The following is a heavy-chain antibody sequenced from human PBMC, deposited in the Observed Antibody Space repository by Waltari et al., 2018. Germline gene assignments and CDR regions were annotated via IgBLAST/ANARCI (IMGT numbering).Heavy chain of an antibody. V-gene: IGHV4-59*01. CDR3: ARVRTGNDAFDI. CDR2: IYYSGST. Sequence: QVQLQESGPGLVKPSETLSLTCTVSGGSISSYSWSWIRQPPGKGLEWIGYIYYSGSTNYNPSLKSRVTISVDTSKNQFSLKLSSVTAADTAVYYCARVRTGNDAFDIWGQGTMVTVSS. J-gene: IGHJ3*02. D-gene: IGHD7-27*01. CDR1: GGSISSYS.